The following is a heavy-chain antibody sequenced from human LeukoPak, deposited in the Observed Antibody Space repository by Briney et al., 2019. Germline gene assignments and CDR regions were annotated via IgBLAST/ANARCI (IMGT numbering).Heavy chain of an antibody. J-gene: IGHJ4*02. CDR3: AKAVTAEGRYFDY. CDR2: ISHDGSNK. D-gene: IGHD2-21*02. V-gene: IGHV3-30*18. CDR1: GFTFSSYG. Sequence: GGSLRLSCAASGFTFSSYGMHWIRQAPGKGLEWLAVISHDGSNKYYADSVKGQFTISRDNSKNTLYLQMNSLTEDTAVYYCAKAVTAEGRYFDYWGQGTLVTVSS.